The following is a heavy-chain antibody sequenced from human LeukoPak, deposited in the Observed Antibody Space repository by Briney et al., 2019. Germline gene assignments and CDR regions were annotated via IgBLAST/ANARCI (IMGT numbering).Heavy chain of an antibody. D-gene: IGHD3-10*01. J-gene: IGHJ6*03. CDR2: ISGSGGST. Sequence: QSGGSLRLTCAASGFTFSSYAMSWVRQAPGKGLEWVSAISGSGGSTYYADSVKGRFTISRDNSKNTLYLQMNSLRAEDTAVYYCAKMIREFGYYYYYMDVWGKGTTVTVSS. CDR3: AKMIREFGYYYYYMDV. V-gene: IGHV3-23*01. CDR1: GFTFSSYA.